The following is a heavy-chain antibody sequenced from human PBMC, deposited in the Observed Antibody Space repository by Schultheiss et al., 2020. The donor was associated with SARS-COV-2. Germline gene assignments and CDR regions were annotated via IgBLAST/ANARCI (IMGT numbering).Heavy chain of an antibody. V-gene: IGHV3-48*01. CDR3: AREVLGDPWRILDY. J-gene: IGHJ4*02. CDR1: GFTFSSYG. D-gene: IGHD3-10*01. Sequence: GGSLRLSCAASGFTFSSYGMHWVRQAPGKGLEWVSYISSGSWMTHYADSVKGRFTISRDNSKNTLYLQMNSLRAEDTAVYYCAREVLGDPWRILDYWGQGTLVTVSS. CDR2: ISSGSWMT.